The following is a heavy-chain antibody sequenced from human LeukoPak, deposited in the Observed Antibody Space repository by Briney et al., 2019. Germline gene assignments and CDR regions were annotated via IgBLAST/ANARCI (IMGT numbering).Heavy chain of an antibody. V-gene: IGHV3-23*01. CDR3: ANRISGSSS. CDR2: ISSGGGNT. Sequence: PGGSLRLSCAASGFTFSTYAMSWIRQAPGKGLEWVLAISSGGGNTDYADSVKGRFTTSRDNSKNTVFLQMDSLRAEDTGVYYCANRISGSSSWGQGTLVTVSS. CDR1: GFTFSTYA. D-gene: IGHD3-10*01. J-gene: IGHJ5*02.